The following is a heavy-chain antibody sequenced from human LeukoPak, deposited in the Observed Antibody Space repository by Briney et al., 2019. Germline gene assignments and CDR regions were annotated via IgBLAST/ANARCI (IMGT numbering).Heavy chain of an antibody. J-gene: IGHJ4*02. CDR1: KYTFTTYD. CDR3: ARGAYFDWLYPDY. V-gene: IGHV7-4-1*02. D-gene: IGHD3-9*01. Sequence: ASVKVSCKASKYTFTTYDMHWVRQAPGQGLEWMGWINTNTGNPTYAQGFTGRFVFSLDTSVSTAYLQISSLKAEDTAVYYCARGAYFDWLYPDYWGQGTLVTVSS. CDR2: INTNTGNP.